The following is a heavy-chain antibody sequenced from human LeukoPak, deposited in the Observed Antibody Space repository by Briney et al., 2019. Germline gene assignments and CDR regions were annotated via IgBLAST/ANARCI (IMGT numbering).Heavy chain of an antibody. CDR2: IYSGGST. J-gene: IGHJ4*02. CDR1: GFTVSSNY. Sequence: GGSLRLSGAASGFTVSSNYMSWVRQAPGKGLEWVSVIYSGGSTYYADSVKGRFTISRDNSKNTLYLQMNSLRAEDTAVYYCARNSVTDHGYYFDYWGQGTLVTVSS. V-gene: IGHV3-66*01. CDR3: ARNSVTDHGYYFDY. D-gene: IGHD4-17*01.